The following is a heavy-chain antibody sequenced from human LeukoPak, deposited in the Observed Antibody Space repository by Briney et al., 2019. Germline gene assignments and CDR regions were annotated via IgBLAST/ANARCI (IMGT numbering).Heavy chain of an antibody. CDR2: IDSGSDDR. CDR3: ARDNYPPQLIDY. D-gene: IGHD4-11*01. Sequence: PGGSLRLSCAASGFTFSLYAMNWVRQAPGHGLEWVCYIDSGSDDRLFADSVRGRFTISRDNAKNSVYMQMSSLRPEDSGVYYCARDNYPPQLIDYWGQGTLVTVSS. J-gene: IGHJ4*02. CDR1: GFTFSLYA. V-gene: IGHV3-21*05.